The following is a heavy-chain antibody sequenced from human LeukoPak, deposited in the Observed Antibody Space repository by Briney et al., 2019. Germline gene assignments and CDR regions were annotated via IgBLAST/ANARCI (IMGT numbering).Heavy chain of an antibody. CDR2: IYRSGDT. D-gene: IGHD6-13*01. CDR1: GGSFSGFY. J-gene: IGHJ4*02. V-gene: IGHV4-34*01. CDR3: ARGGIAAAGRSPFDW. Sequence: SETLSLTCTVYGGSFSGFYWTWIRQPPGKGLEWIGEIYRSGDTNYNPSLKSRVTISMDTSKNQFSPKLTSVTAADTASYYCARGGIAAAGRSPFDWWGQGTLVTVSS.